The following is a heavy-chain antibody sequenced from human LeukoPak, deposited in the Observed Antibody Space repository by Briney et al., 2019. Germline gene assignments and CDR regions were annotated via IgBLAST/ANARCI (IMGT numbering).Heavy chain of an antibody. V-gene: IGHV1-69*04. CDR2: IIPILGIA. Sequence: SVKVSCKASGGTFNSYAISWVRQAPGQGLEWMGRIIPILGIANYAQKFQGRVTITADKSTSTAYVELSSLRSEDTAVYYCARGHPKKRSAYYYYYGMDVWGQGTTVTVSS. CDR3: ARGHPKKRSAYYYYYGMDV. CDR1: GGTFNSYA. D-gene: IGHD4-17*01. J-gene: IGHJ6*02.